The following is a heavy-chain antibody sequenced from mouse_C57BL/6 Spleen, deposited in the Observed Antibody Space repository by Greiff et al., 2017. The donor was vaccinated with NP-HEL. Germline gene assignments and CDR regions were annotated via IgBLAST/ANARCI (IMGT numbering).Heavy chain of an antibody. D-gene: IGHD1-1*01. Sequence: QVQLQQSGAELVRPGTSVKLSCKASGYTFTSYWMHWVKQRPGQGLEWIGVIDPSDSYTNYNQKFKGKATLTVDTSSSTAYMQLSSLTSEDSAVYYCARSEAFNYYSEAYWGQGTLATVSA. CDR3: ARSEAFNYYSEAY. CDR1: GYTFTSYW. J-gene: IGHJ3*01. V-gene: IGHV1-59*01. CDR2: IDPSDSYT.